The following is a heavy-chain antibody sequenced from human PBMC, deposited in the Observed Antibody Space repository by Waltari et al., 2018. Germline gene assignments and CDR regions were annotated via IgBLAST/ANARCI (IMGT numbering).Heavy chain of an antibody. CDR2: INHSGST. D-gene: IGHD2-2*01. J-gene: IGHJ6*03. Sequence: QVQLQQWGAGLLKPSETLSLTCAVYGGSFSGYYWSWIRQPPGKGLEWIGEINHSGSTNDNPAVKSRVTISVDTSKNQFSLKLSAVTAADTAVYYCARGGTWRYHSYYYYMDVWGKGTTVTISS. CDR1: GGSFSGYY. V-gene: IGHV4-34*01. CDR3: ARGGTWRYHSYYYYMDV.